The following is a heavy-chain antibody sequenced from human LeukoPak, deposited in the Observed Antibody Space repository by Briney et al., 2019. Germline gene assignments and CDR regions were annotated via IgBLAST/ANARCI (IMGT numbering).Heavy chain of an antibody. J-gene: IGHJ4*02. CDR3: AKDLFRWSFDY. CDR1: GFTFSKNA. D-gene: IGHD6-13*01. CDR2: ICSDDNK. V-gene: IGHV3-23*01. Sequence: GGSLRLSCTASGFTFSKNAMAWVRQAPGKGPEWVSGICSDDNKHYGDSVKGRFTISRDNTENTVYLQMDSLRAEDTAVYYCAKDLFRWSFDYWGQGMLVTVSS.